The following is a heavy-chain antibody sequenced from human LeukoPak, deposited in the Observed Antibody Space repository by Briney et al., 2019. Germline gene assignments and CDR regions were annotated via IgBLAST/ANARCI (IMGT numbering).Heavy chain of an antibody. CDR3: ARYYLIAARPVDY. Sequence: SETLSLTCTVSGGSISSYYWSWIRQPPGKGLEWIESIYYSGSTYYNPSLKSRVTISVDTSKNQFSLKLSSVTAADTAVYYCARYYLIAARPVDYWGQGTLVTVSS. D-gene: IGHD6-6*01. CDR2: IYYSGST. J-gene: IGHJ4*02. V-gene: IGHV4-59*05. CDR1: GGSISSYY.